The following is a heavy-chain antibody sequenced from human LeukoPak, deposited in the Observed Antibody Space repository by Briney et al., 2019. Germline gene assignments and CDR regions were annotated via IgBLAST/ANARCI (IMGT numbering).Heavy chain of an antibody. D-gene: IGHD2-8*01. CDR3: STDPRLLIY. CDR2: ISGSGHDI. Sequence: GGSLTLSCVVSGFSFSDSYMTWIRQTPGKGLESLAYISGSGHDIYYTDSVKGRFTISRDNAKDSLYLQMNGLRPEDTALYYCSTDPRLLIYWGHGTLVTVSS. J-gene: IGHJ4*01. CDR1: GFSFSDSY. V-gene: IGHV3-11*01.